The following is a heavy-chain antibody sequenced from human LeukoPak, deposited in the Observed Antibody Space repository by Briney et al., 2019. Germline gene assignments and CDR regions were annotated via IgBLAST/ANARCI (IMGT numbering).Heavy chain of an antibody. CDR2: ISYSGFT. CDR3: AGHHPRNTVDF. D-gene: IGHD2-8*02. V-gene: IGHV4-59*08. Sequence: SETLSLTCTVSGGSISSYQWSWIRQPPGKGLEWIGYISYSGFTNYNPSLKSRVTISLDTSKNQFSLKLTSVAAADTAVYYCAGHHPRNTVDFWGQGTLVTVSS. CDR1: GGSISSYQ. J-gene: IGHJ4*02.